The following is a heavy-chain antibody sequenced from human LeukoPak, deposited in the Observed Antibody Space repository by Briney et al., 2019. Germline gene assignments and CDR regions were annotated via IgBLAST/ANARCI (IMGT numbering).Heavy chain of an antibody. CDR1: GFTFSSYG. CDR2: IRYDGSNK. D-gene: IGHD2-15*01. Sequence: GGSLRLSCAASGFTFSSYGMHWVRQAPGKGLEWVAFIRYDGSNKYYADSVKGRFTSSRDNSKNTLYLQMNSLRAEDTAVYYCAKGALGYCSGGSCYSDKPIDYWGQGTLVTVSS. CDR3: AKGALGYCSGGSCYSDKPIDY. V-gene: IGHV3-30*02. J-gene: IGHJ4*02.